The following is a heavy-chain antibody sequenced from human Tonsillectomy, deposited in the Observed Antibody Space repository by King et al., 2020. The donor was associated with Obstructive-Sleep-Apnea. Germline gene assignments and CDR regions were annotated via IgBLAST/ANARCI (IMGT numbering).Heavy chain of an antibody. V-gene: IGHV3-23*04. CDR3: AKDQSSYDFGSCHYAFDI. CDR2: RSGSGGRK. D-gene: IGHD3-3*01. J-gene: IGHJ3*02. Sequence: VQLVESGGGLVQPVGSLRLSCAASVFTFSSYAMSWVRQAPGKGLEWVAGRSGSGGRKYYADSVKGRFTISRDNSKNTVYVQMNSLRTEDTAVYYCAKDQSSYDFGSCHYAFDIWGQGTMVTLSS. CDR1: VFTFSSYA.